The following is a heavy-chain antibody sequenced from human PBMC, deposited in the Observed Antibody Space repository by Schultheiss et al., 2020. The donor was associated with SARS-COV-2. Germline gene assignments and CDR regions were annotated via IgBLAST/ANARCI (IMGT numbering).Heavy chain of an antibody. CDR1: GYSFTSYW. CDR2: IYPGDSDT. CDR3: ARLDCTNGVCYTGTRGYFDY. V-gene: IGHV5-51*01. Sequence: GESLKISCKGSGYSFTSYWIGWVRQMPGKGLEWMGIIYPGDSDTRYSPSFQGQVTISADKSISTAYLQWSSLKASDTAMYYCARLDCTNGVCYTGTRGYFDYWGQGTLVTVSS. J-gene: IGHJ4*02. D-gene: IGHD2-8*01.